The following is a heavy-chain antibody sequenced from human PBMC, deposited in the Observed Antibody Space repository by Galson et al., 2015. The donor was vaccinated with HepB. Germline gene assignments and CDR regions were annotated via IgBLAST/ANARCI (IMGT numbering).Heavy chain of an antibody. CDR1: GGTFSSYA. J-gene: IGHJ4*02. D-gene: IGHD5-12*01. CDR3: ARDGEEIVDTNTYGAYFDY. Sequence: SVKVSCKASGGTFSSYAISWVRQAPGQGLEWMGRIIPILGIANYAQKFQGRVTITADKSTSTAYMELSSLRSEDTAVYYCARDGEEIVDTNTYGAYFDYWGQGTLVTVSS. CDR2: IIPILGIA. V-gene: IGHV1-69*04.